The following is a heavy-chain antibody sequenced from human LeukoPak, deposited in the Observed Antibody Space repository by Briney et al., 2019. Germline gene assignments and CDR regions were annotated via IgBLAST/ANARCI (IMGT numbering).Heavy chain of an antibody. V-gene: IGHV1-18*01. CDR3: ARVFTPDYYDSSGYYYGY. Sequence: GASVKVSCKASGYTFTSYGISWVRQAPGQGLEWMGWISAYNDNTNYAQKLQGRVTMTTDTSTSTAYMELRSLRSDDTAVYYCARVFTPDYYDSSGYYYGYWGQGTLVTVSS. D-gene: IGHD3-22*01. J-gene: IGHJ4*02. CDR1: GYTFTSYG. CDR2: ISAYNDNT.